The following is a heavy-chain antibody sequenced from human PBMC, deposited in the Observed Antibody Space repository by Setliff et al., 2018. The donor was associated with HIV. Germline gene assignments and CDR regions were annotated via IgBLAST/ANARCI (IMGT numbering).Heavy chain of an antibody. Sequence: GGSLRLSCAASGFPFRYYYMTWIRQAPGKGLEWVSTIRGSGGSTYYADSVKGGFAISRENSKNTLYLQMNSLRAEATAVYYCARERGAILFGEPFDPWGQGTLVTVSS. J-gene: IGHJ5*02. CDR3: ARERGAILFGEPFDP. CDR2: IRGSGGST. CDR1: GFPFRYYY. V-gene: IGHV3-23*01. D-gene: IGHD3-10*01.